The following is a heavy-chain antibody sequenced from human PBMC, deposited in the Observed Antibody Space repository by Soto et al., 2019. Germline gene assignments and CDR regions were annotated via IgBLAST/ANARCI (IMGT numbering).Heavy chain of an antibody. CDR2: IIPIFHTP. CDR1: GGTFSSHI. CDR3: ARDCWQQQLGCYPYGMDV. D-gene: IGHD6-13*01. J-gene: IGHJ6*02. V-gene: IGHV1-69*13. Sequence: SVKVSWKAPGGTFSSHIISWVRQAPGQGLEWMGGIIPIFHTPSYAQKFQGRVTITADESTSTAYMELGSLGSDDTAVYYCARDCWQQQLGCYPYGMDVWAQGTTGT.